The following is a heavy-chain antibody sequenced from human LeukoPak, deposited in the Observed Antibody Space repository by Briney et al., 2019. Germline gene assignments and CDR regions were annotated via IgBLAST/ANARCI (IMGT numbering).Heavy chain of an antibody. D-gene: IGHD6-13*01. CDR3: ARYLQDSRHYFSPGAVDI. V-gene: IGHV3-11*04. J-gene: IGHJ3*02. Sequence: GGSLRLSCAASGFIFSDYYMNWIRQAPGKGLEWVSYIGRSDTTVHYGDSVKGRVTISRDNAKDSLYLQINRLRAEDTAVYYCARYLQDSRHYFSPGAVDIWGQGTMVTVSS. CDR2: IGRSDTTV. CDR1: GFIFSDYY.